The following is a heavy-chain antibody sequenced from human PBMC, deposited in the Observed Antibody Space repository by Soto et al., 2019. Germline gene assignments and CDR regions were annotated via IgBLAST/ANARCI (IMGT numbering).Heavy chain of an antibody. V-gene: IGHV3-74*01. J-gene: IGHJ4*02. CDR3: ARSRGYNHIDS. Sequence: GGSLRLSCAASEFTFSMSWVHWVRQAPGKGLVWVSRINGDGSRSSYADLVKGRFTIPRDNAKNTLYLQMNSLRADDTAIYYCARSRGYNHIDSWGQGTGVTVSS. D-gene: IGHD3-10*01. CDR2: INGDGSRS. CDR1: EFTFSMSW.